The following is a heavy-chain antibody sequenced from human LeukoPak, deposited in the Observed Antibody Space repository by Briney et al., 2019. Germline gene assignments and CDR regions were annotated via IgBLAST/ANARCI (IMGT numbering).Heavy chain of an antibody. CDR3: ARLSYYFDSSGYYVYYFDY. D-gene: IGHD3-22*01. CDR2: IYYSGST. Sequence: SETLSLTCTASGGSISSYYRSWIRQPPGKGLEWIGYIYYSGSTSYNPSLKSRVTISVDTSKNQFSLKLSSVTAADTAVYYCARLSYYFDSSGYYVYYFDYWGQETLVTVSS. J-gene: IGHJ4*02. CDR1: GGSISSYY. V-gene: IGHV4-59*01.